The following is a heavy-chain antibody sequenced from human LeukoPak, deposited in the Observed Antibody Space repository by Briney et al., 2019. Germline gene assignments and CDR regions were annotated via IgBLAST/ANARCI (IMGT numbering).Heavy chain of an antibody. CDR1: GYTFTSYD. J-gene: IGHJ6*02. CDR3: ARGTTMWDIYSYGMDV. D-gene: IGHD1-14*01. V-gene: IGHV1-8*01. CDR2: MNPNSGNT. Sequence: ASVKVSCKASGYTFTSYDINWVRQATGQGLEWMGWMNPNSGNTGYAQNFQGRVTMTRNTSISTAYMELSSLRSEDTAVYYCARGTTMWDIYSYGMDVWGQGTTVTVSS.